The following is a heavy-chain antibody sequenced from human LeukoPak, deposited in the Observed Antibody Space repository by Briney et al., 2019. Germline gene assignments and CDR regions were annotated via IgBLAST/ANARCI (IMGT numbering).Heavy chain of an antibody. J-gene: IGHJ2*01. CDR3: AREDSAGGKGYWFFDL. V-gene: IGHV4-30-2*01. D-gene: IGHD4-23*01. CDR2: IYHSGST. Sequence: PSETLSLTCAVSGVSISSGGYSWSWIRQPPGKCLEWIGYIYHSGSTYYNPSLKSRVTISVDRSKNQFSLKLSSVTAADTAVYYCAREDSAGGKGYWFFDLWGRGTLVTVSS. CDR1: GVSISSGGYS.